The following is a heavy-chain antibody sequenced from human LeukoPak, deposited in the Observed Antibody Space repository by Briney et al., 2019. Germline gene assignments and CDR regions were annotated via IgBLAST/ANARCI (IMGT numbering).Heavy chain of an antibody. CDR1: GFTFSGSA. V-gene: IGHV3-73*01. J-gene: IGHJ5*02. Sequence: GGSLRLSCAASGFTFSGSAMHWVRQASGKGLEWVGRIRSNANSYATAYAASVKGRFTISRDDSKNTAYLQMNSLKTEDTAVYYCTRLPSSSSWFDPWGQGTLVTVSS. D-gene: IGHD6-6*01. CDR3: TRLPSSSSWFDP. CDR2: IRSNANSYAT.